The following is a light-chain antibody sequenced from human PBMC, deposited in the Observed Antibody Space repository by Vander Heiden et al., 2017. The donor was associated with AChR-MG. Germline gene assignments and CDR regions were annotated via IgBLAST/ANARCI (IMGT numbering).Light chain of an antibody. V-gene: IGKV1D-8*01. CDR1: PGISSY. CDR2: AAS. CDR3: QQEDSFPWT. Sequence: VIWMTQSPSLLSASTGDRVTISCRMSPGISSYLAWYQQKPGKAPELLIYAASTLQSGVASRFSGSGSGTDFTLTISCLQSEDFATYYCQQEDSFPWTFGQGTKVEIK. J-gene: IGKJ1*01.